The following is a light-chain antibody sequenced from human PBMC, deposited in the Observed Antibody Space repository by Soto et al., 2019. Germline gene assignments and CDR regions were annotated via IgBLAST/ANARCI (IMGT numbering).Light chain of an antibody. CDR2: RSD. V-gene: IGLV1-47*01. CDR1: TSNIGHNY. Sequence: QSVLTQPPSASGTPGQRVTISCCGTTSNIGHNYVCWYQQLPGSTPKLLILRSDQRPSGVPDRFSGSKSGTSASLTIGGLRSEDEADYYCASWDDSLSGFVFGTGIKVTVL. J-gene: IGLJ1*01. CDR3: ASWDDSLSGFV.